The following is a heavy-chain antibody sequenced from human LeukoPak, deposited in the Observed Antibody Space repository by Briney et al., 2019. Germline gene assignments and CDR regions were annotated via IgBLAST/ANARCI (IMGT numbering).Heavy chain of an antibody. CDR2: MNPKSGNT. D-gene: IGHD6-13*01. CDR3: TREAAADSFDY. CDR1: GYTFTSYY. V-gene: IGHV1-8*02. Sequence: ASVKVSCKASGYTFTSYYMHWVRQATGQGLEWMGWMNPKSGNTDFPQKFQGRVTMTRDTSISTAYMELSSLRFEDTAVYYCTREAAADSFDYWGQGTLVTVSS. J-gene: IGHJ4*02.